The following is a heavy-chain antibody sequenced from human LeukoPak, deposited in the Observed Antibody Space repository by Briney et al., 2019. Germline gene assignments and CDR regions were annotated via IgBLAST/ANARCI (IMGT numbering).Heavy chain of an antibody. D-gene: IGHD1-1*01. J-gene: IGHJ6*02. CDR3: ARVRAGTMNGMDV. V-gene: IGHV1-46*01. CDR1: GYTFSTYH. Sequence: ASVKVSCKASGYTFSTYHMHWVRQAPGQGLEWMGIINPRSGSTSYAQKLQGRVTMTTDTSTSTAYMELRSLRSDDTAVYYCARVRAGTMNGMDVWGQGTTVTVSS. CDR2: INPRSGST.